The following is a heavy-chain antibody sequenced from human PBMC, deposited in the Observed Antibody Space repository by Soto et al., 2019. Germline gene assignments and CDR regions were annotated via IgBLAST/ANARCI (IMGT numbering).Heavy chain of an antibody. Sequence: PGGSLRLSCAASGFTFSSYGMHWVRQAPGKGLEWVSVISYNGSNTYYADSVKGRFTISRDNSKNTLYLQMNSLRAEDTAVYYCAKDYGESNYYYGMDVWGQGTTVTVSS. D-gene: IGHD4-17*01. CDR1: GFTFSSYG. CDR3: AKDYGESNYYYGMDV. V-gene: IGHV3-30*18. CDR2: ISYNGSNT. J-gene: IGHJ6*02.